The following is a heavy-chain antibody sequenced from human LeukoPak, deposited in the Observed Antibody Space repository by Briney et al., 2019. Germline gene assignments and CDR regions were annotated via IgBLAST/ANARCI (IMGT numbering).Heavy chain of an antibody. CDR1: GGTFSSYA. CDR3: AKLWEVLTGYYGYLGDTFDI. J-gene: IGHJ3*02. CDR2: IIPIFGTA. D-gene: IGHD3-9*01. Sequence: SVKVSCKASGGTFSSYAISWVRQAPGQGLEWMGGIIPIFGTANYAQKFQGRVTITADESTSTAYMELSSLRSEDTAVYYCAKLWEVLTGYYGYLGDTFDIWGQGTMVTVSS. V-gene: IGHV1-69*13.